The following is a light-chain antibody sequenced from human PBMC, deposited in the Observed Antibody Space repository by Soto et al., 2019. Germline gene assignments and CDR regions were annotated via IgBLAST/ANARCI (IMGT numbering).Light chain of an antibody. CDR2: HTS. CDR3: QQSIDGPIT. CDR1: QSVRSD. Sequence: EIVLTQSPATLSLSPGERATLSCRASQSVRSDLGWYQQKPGQAPRLLIYHTSNRATGIPARFSGSGSGTDFTLTISSLEPEDFAVYYCQQSIDGPITFGQGTKVEIK. J-gene: IGKJ1*01. V-gene: IGKV3-11*01.